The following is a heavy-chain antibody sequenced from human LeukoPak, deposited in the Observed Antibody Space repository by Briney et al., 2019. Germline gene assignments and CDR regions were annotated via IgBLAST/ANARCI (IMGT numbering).Heavy chain of an antibody. J-gene: IGHJ4*02. Sequence: ASVKVSCKASGYTFTSYYMHWVRQAPGQGLEWMGIINPSGGSTSYAQKFQGRVTMTRDTSTSTVYMELSSLRSEDTAVYYCARQHYYDSSGYYYEVAGYYFDYWGQGTLVTVSS. V-gene: IGHV1-46*01. CDR1: GYTFTSYY. CDR3: ARQHYYDSSGYYYEVAGYYFDY. CDR2: INPSGGST. D-gene: IGHD3-22*01.